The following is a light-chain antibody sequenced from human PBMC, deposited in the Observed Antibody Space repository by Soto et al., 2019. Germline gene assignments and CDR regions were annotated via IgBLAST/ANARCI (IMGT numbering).Light chain of an antibody. V-gene: IGKV3-15*01. CDR2: GAS. Sequence: EIVMTQSPATLSVSPGERATLSCRASQSVSSNLAWYQQKPGQAPRLLIYGASTRDTGMPARFSGSGSGTEFTHTINSLQSDDCADYYRQLYNNWPLPPWTFGQGTKVEIK. CDR1: QSVSSN. J-gene: IGKJ1*01. CDR3: QLYNNWPLPPWT.